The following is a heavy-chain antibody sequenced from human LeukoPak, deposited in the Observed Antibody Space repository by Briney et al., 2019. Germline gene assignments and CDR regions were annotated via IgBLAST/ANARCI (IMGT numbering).Heavy chain of an antibody. CDR2: IYYSGST. CDR1: GGSISSGEYY. V-gene: IGHV4-30-4*01. D-gene: IGHD4-17*01. J-gene: IGHJ5*02. CDR3: AREAIHGDNWFDP. Sequence: SETLSLTCTVSGGSISSGEYYWSWIRQPPGKGLEWIGYIYYSGSTYYNPSLKSRVTISVDTSKNQFSLKLSSVTAADTAVYYCAREAIHGDNWFDPWGQGTLVTVSS.